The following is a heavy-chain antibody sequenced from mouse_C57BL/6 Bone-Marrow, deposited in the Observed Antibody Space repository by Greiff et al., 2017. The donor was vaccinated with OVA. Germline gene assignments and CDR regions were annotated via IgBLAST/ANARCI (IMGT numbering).Heavy chain of an antibody. Sequence: EVQGVESGEGLVKPGGSLKLSCAASGFTFSSYAMSWVRQTPEKRLEWVAYISSGGDYIYYADTVKGRFTISRDNARNTLYLQMSSLKSEDTAMYYCTRRLPDYYGSSYGYFDVWGTGTTVTVSS. D-gene: IGHD1-1*01. CDR3: TRRLPDYYGSSYGYFDV. CDR2: ISSGGDYI. J-gene: IGHJ1*03. CDR1: GFTFSSYA. V-gene: IGHV5-9-1*02.